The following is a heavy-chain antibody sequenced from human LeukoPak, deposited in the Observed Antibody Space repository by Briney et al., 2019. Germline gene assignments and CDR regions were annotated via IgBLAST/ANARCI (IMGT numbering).Heavy chain of an antibody. Sequence: PGGSLRLSCEASGFTFSSYAMSWVRQAPGKGLEWVSAISASGGSTYYADSVKGRFTISRDTSKNTLYLQMNSLRAEDTAVYYCAKDARRSSGWWFFDHWGQGTLVTVSS. V-gene: IGHV3-23*01. CDR3: AKDARRSSGWWFFDH. CDR2: ISASGGST. J-gene: IGHJ4*02. CDR1: GFTFSSYA. D-gene: IGHD6-19*01.